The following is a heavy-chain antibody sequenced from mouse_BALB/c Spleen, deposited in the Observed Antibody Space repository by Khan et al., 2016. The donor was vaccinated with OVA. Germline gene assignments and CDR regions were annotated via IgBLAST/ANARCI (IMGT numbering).Heavy chain of an antibody. CDR1: GFTFSDYG. V-gene: IGHV5-15*02. J-gene: IGHJ3*01. Sequence: EVELVESGGGLVQPGGSRKLSCAASGFTFSDYGMAWVRQAPGKGPEWVAFVSSLAYNFYYADTVTGRFTISRENAKNTLYLEMSSRRSEDTAMYYWARGGKGGFAYWGQGTLVTVSA. CDR3: ARGGKGGFAY. CDR2: VSSLAYNF.